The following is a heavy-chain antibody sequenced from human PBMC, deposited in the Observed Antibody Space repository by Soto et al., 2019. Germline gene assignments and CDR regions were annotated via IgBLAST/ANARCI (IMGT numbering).Heavy chain of an antibody. Sequence: QVQLVQSGAEVKKPGASVKVSCKASGYTFTSYGISWVRQAPGRGLEWMGWISAYNGNTNYAQKLQGRVTMTTDTSTSTAYMELRSLRSDDTAVYYCARTATGYSSSWYSYYYGMDVWGQGTTVTVSS. D-gene: IGHD6-13*01. CDR2: ISAYNGNT. J-gene: IGHJ6*02. V-gene: IGHV1-18*01. CDR1: GYTFTSYG. CDR3: ARTATGYSSSWYSYYYGMDV.